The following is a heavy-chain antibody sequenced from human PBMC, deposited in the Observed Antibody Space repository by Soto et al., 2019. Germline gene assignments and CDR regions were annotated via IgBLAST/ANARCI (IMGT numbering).Heavy chain of an antibody. V-gene: IGHV4-39*01. CDR2: IYYSGST. J-gene: IGHJ5*02. Sequence: SETLSLTCTVSGGSISSSSCYWGWIRQPPGKGLEWIGSIYYSGSTYYNPSLKSRVTISVDTSKNQFSLKLSSVTAADTAVYYCARHLGGEWFGNWFDPWGQGTLVTVSS. CDR1: GGSISSSSCY. D-gene: IGHD3-3*01. CDR3: ARHLGGEWFGNWFDP.